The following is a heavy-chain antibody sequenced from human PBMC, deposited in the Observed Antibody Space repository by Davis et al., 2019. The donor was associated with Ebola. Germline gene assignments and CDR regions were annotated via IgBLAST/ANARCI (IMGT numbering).Heavy chain of an antibody. CDR3: AKEGGFWSGYYGYFDY. CDR2: ISWNSGSI. J-gene: IGHJ4*02. D-gene: IGHD3-3*01. V-gene: IGHV3-9*01. CDR1: GFTFDDYA. Sequence: PGGSLRLSCAASGFTFDDYAMHWVRQAPGKGLEWVSGISWNSGSIGYADSVKGRFTISRDNAKNSLYLQMNSLRAEDTAVYYCAKEGGFWSGYYGYFDYWGQGTLVTVSS.